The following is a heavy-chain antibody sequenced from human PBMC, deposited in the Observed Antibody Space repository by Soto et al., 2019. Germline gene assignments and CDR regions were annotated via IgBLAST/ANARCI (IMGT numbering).Heavy chain of an antibody. J-gene: IGHJ5*02. CDR3: ARDQLGPSPNWFEP. Sequence: ASVKVSCKGSGYTFTSYGVSWVRQAPGQGLEWMGWISAYNGNTNYAQKLQGRVTMTTGTSPSTAYFELRSLRSDGXAVSYYARDQLGPSPNWFEPSDQAPLVTASS. CDR1: GYTFTSYG. D-gene: IGHD1-1*01. CDR2: ISAYNGNT. V-gene: IGHV1-18*01.